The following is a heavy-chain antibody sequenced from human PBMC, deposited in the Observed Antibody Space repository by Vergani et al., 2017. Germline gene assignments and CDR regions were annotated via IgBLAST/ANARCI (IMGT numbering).Heavy chain of an antibody. J-gene: IGHJ4*02. CDR2: IYYSGST. D-gene: IGHD4-23*01. CDR1: GGSISSSSYY. V-gene: IGHV4-39*07. CDR3: ARVRWLTIPGDY. Sequence: QLQLHESGPGLVKPSETLSLTCTVSGGSISSSSYYWGWIRQPPGKGLEWIGSIYYSGSTYYNPSLKSRVTISVDTSKNQFSLKLSSVNAADTAVYYCARVRWLTIPGDYWGQGTLVTVSS.